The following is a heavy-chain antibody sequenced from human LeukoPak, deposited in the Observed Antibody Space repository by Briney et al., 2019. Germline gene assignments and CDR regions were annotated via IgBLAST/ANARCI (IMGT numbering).Heavy chain of an antibody. CDR1: GFTFSSYW. V-gene: IGHV3-74*01. CDR3: ARGHRSVYYYDSSGHPRDAFDI. CDR2: IKSDGSST. D-gene: IGHD3-22*01. J-gene: IGHJ3*02. Sequence: GGSLRLSCAASGFTFSSYWMHWVRQAPGKGLVWVSRIKSDGSSTSYADSVKGRFTISRDNAKNTLYLQMNSLGAEDTAVYYCARGHRSVYYYDSSGHPRDAFDIWGQGTVVTVSS.